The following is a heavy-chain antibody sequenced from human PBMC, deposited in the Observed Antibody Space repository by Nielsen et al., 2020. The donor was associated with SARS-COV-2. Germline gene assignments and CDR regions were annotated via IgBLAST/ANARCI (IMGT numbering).Heavy chain of an antibody. J-gene: IGHJ6*02. D-gene: IGHD7-27*01. CDR3: ARDPANWPHDYYYGMDV. CDR1: GFTFSSYS. V-gene: IGHV3-48*01. Sequence: GESLKISCAASGFTFSSYSMNWVRQAPGKGLEWVSYISSSSSTIYYADSVKGRFTISRDNSKNTLYLQMNSLRAEDTAVYYCARDPANWPHDYYYGMDVWGQGTTVTVSS. CDR2: ISSSSSTI.